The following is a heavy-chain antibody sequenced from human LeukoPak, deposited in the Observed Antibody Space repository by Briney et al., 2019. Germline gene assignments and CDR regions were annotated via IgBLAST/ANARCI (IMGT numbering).Heavy chain of an antibody. V-gene: IGHV3-23*01. D-gene: IGHD3-10*01. CDR3: AKRSSMVRGATTYYFDY. CDR1: GFTFSSYA. J-gene: IGHJ4*02. CDR2: ISGSGGST. Sequence: PGGSLRLSCAASGFTFSSYAMSWVRQAPGKGLEWVSAISGSGGSTYYADSVKGRFTISRDNSKNTLYLQMNSLRAGDTAVYYCAKRSSMVRGATTYYFDYWGQGTLVTVSS.